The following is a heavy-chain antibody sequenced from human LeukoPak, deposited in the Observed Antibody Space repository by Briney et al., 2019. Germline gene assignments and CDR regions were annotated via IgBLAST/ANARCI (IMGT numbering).Heavy chain of an antibody. Sequence: SETLSLTCTVSGGSISSGDYYWSWIRQPPGKGLEWIGYIYYSGSTYYNPSLKSRVTISVDTSKNQFSLKLSSVTAADTAVYYCARVAVAVPAAIEYFQHWGQGTLVTVSS. CDR2: IYYSGST. CDR1: GGSISSGDYY. J-gene: IGHJ1*01. D-gene: IGHD2-2*01. CDR3: ARVAVAVPAAIEYFQH. V-gene: IGHV4-30-4*01.